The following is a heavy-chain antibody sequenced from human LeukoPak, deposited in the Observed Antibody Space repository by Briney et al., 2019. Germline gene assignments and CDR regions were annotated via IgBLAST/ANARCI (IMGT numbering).Heavy chain of an antibody. J-gene: IGHJ4*02. D-gene: IGHD3-22*01. CDR1: GGSISSYY. CDR3: ARQIYHSSGYYYFDY. V-gene: IGHV4-4*07. Sequence: PSETLSLTCTVSGGSISSYYWSWIRQPAGKGLEWIGRIYTSGSTNYNPSLTSRVTMSVDTSKNQFSLKLSSVTAADTAVYYCARQIYHSSGYYYFDYWGQGTLVTVSS. CDR2: IYTSGST.